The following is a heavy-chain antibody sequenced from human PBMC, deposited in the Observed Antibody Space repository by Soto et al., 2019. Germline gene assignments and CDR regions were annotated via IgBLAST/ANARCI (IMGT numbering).Heavy chain of an antibody. V-gene: IGHV3-48*02. Sequence: EVQLVESGGGLVQPGGSLRLSCAASGFTFSSYSMNWVRQAPGKGLEWVSYISSSSSTIYYADSVKGRFTISRDNAKNARYLDMNSLRDEGTAADYCARGAAGPGDYYYYGMDVWGQGTTVTASS. CDR1: GFTFSSYS. D-gene: IGHD6-19*01. CDR2: ISSSSSTI. CDR3: ARGAAGPGDYYYYGMDV. J-gene: IGHJ6*02.